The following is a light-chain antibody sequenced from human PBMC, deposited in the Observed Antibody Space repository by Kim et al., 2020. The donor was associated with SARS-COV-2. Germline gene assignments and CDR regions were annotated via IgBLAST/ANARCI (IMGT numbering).Light chain of an antibody. CDR2: YDS. J-gene: IGLJ2*01. CDR3: QVWDSTTDHRVV. V-gene: IGLV3-21*04. Sequence: SYELTQPPSVSVAPGKTASVSCGGNSIGSKSVHWYQQKPGQAPVLVIYYDSDRPSGIPERFSGSNSGNTATLTISRVEAGDEADYYCQVWDSTTDHRVVFGGGTQLTVL. CDR1: SIGSKS.